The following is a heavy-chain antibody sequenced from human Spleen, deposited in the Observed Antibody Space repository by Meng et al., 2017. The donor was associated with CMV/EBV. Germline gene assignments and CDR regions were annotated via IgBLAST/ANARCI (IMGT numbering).Heavy chain of an antibody. CDR1: GFTFRSYG. Sequence: GGSLRLSCAASGFTFRSYGMQWVRQAPGKGLECVAVISYDGNNKDYADSVRGRFTISRDNSKKTLHLQMNSLRVEDTALYYCVRGGGSSWGQGTLVTVSS. CDR3: VRGGGSS. J-gene: IGHJ4*02. CDR2: ISYDGNNK. V-gene: IGHV3-30-3*01.